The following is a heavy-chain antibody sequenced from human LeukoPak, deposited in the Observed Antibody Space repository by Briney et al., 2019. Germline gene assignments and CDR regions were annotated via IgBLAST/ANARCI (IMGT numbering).Heavy chain of an antibody. CDR3: AKDSSGSYPRYFDS. CDR1: GFIFSSYA. D-gene: IGHD1-26*01. Sequence: PGGSLRLSCTASGFIFSSYAMSWVRQAPGKGLEWVSAITGNGLSAYYADSVKGRFTISRDNSKNTLYLQMNGLRAEDTAVYYCAKDSSGSYPRYFDSWGQGNLVTVSS. CDR2: ITGNGLSA. V-gene: IGHV3-23*01. J-gene: IGHJ4*02.